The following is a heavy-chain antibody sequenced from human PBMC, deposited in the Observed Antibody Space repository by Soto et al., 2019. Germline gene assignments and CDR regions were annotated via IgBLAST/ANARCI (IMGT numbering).Heavy chain of an antibody. Sequence: ASVKVSCKVSGYTLTELSMHWVRQAPGKGLEWMGGFDPEDGETIHAQKFQGRVTMTEDTSTDTAYMELSSLRSEDTAVYYCAMKGSSSWYGGVWFDPWGQGTLVTVSS. CDR1: GYTLTELS. V-gene: IGHV1-24*01. CDR3: AMKGSSSWYGGVWFDP. D-gene: IGHD6-13*01. J-gene: IGHJ5*02. CDR2: FDPEDGET.